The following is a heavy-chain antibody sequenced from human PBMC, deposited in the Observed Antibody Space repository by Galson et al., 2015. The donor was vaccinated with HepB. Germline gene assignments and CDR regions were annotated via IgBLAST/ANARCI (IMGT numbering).Heavy chain of an antibody. J-gene: IGHJ5*02. D-gene: IGHD5-24*01. Sequence: SLRLSCAASGFNFRSYGMHWVRQAPGKELEWVAVIWFDGSNAYLADSVKGRFTVTKDNSKNTVSLQMNSLRGEDTAVYFCARDMSGEAYKIDLWGQGTQVTVSS. CDR1: GFNFRSYG. CDR2: IWFDGSNA. CDR3: ARDMSGEAYKIDL. V-gene: IGHV3-33*01.